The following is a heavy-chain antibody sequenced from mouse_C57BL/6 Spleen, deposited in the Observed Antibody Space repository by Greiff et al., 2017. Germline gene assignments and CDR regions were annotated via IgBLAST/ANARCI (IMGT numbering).Heavy chain of an antibody. CDR1: GYTFTDYE. J-gene: IGHJ3*01. Sequence: VQRVESGAELVRPGASVTLSCKASGYTFTDYEMHWVKQTPVHGLEWIGAIDPETGGTAYNQKFKGKAILTADKSSSKAYMELRSLTSEDSAVYYCTRRIQAWFAYWGQGTLVTVSA. CDR2: IDPETGGT. V-gene: IGHV1-15*01. CDR3: TRRIQAWFAY.